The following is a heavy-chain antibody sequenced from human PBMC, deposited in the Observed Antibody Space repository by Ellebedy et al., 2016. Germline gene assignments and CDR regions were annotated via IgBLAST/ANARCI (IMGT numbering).Heavy chain of an antibody. J-gene: IGHJ4*02. CDR2: INSDGSTT. CDR3: ARAALGQWLAYYFDY. Sequence: GESLKISCAASGFTFSSYWMHWVRQAPGKGLVWVSRINSDGSTTTYADSVKGRFTISRDNAKNTLFLQMKSLRAEDTAVYYCARAALGQWLAYYFDYWGQGTLVTVSS. D-gene: IGHD6-19*01. V-gene: IGHV3-74*01. CDR1: GFTFSSYW.